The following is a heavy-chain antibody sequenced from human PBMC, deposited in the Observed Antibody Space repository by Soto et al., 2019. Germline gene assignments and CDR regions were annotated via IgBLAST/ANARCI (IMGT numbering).Heavy chain of an antibody. CDR2: AYYRSQWYY. J-gene: IGHJ4*02. CDR3: ARDHDVLNY. Sequence: PSQTLSLTCAISGDSVSSNSAAWNWIRQSPSRGLEWLGRAYYRSQWYYDSAVSVRSRITVIPDTSKNQFSLHLNSVTPDDTAVYYCARDHDVLNYWGQGSLVTVSS. V-gene: IGHV6-1*01. CDR1: GDSVSSNSAA. D-gene: IGHD2-8*01.